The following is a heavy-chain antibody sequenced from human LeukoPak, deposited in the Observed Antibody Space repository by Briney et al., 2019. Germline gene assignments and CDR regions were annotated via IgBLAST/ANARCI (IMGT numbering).Heavy chain of an antibody. Sequence: PGGTLRLSCAASGFTFSSYGMSWVRQAPGKGLEWVSAISGSGGSTYYADSVKGRFTISRDNSKNTLYLQMNSLRAEDTAVYYCAKDRIRVGREDYWGQGTLVTVSS. V-gene: IGHV3-23*01. D-gene: IGHD1-26*01. CDR3: AKDRIRVGREDY. CDR1: GFTFSSYG. CDR2: ISGSGGST. J-gene: IGHJ4*02.